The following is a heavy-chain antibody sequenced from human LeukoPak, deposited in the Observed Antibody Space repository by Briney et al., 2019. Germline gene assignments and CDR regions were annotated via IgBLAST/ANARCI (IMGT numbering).Heavy chain of an antibody. CDR2: ISGSGGST. CDR3: AIMHGYYDGSGYWVQ. V-gene: IGHV3-23*01. CDR1: GFTFSSYA. Sequence: PGGSLRLSCAASGFTFSSYAMSWVRQAPGKGLEWVSAISGSGGSTYYADSVKGRFTISRDNSKNTLYLQMNSLRDDDTAVYYCAIMHGYYDGSGYWVQWGQGTLVTVSS. J-gene: IGHJ4*02. D-gene: IGHD3-22*01.